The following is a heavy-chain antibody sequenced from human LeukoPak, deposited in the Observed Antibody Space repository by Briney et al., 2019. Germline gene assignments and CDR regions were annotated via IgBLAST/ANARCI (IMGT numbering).Heavy chain of an antibody. CDR3: ARAAYSSTWYSRYFDL. CDR1: GFTFSTYA. CDR2: ISTSSRYI. Sequence: PGGSLRLSCAASGFTFSTYAMSWVRQAPGKGLEWVSSISTSSRYIYYADSVKGRFTISRDNAKNSLYLQMNSLRAEDTAVYYCARAAYSSTWYSRYFDLWGRGTLVTVSS. J-gene: IGHJ2*01. D-gene: IGHD6-13*01. V-gene: IGHV3-21*01.